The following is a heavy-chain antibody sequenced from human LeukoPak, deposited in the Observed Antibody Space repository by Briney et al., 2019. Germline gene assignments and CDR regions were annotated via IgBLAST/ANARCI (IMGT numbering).Heavy chain of an antibody. CDR3: ARDGRLLRFVFDH. CDR2: ISSSSSTV. D-gene: IGHD5-12*01. J-gene: IGHJ4*02. V-gene: IGHV3-48*02. CDR1: GFSFSDYS. Sequence: GGSLRLSWAASGFSFSDYSMNWVRQAPGKGLEWVSYISSSSSTVYYADSVKGRFTISRDNAKNSLYLQMKSLRDEDTAVYYCARDGRLLRFVFDHWGQGIPVTVSS.